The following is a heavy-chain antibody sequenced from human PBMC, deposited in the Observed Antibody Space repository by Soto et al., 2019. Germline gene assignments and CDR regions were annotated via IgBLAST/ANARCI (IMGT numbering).Heavy chain of an antibody. CDR1: GYTFTGYY. CDR2: INPNSGGT. CDR3: ARVDVGGYCSGGSCRTYYYYGMDV. D-gene: IGHD2-15*01. V-gene: IGHV1-2*02. J-gene: IGHJ6*02. Sequence: QVQLVQSGAEVKKPGSSVKVSCKASGYTFTGYYMHWVRQAPGQGLEWMGWINPNSGGTNYAQKFQGRVTMTRDTSISTAYMELSRLRSDDTAVYYCARVDVGGYCSGGSCRTYYYYGMDVWGQGTTVTVSS.